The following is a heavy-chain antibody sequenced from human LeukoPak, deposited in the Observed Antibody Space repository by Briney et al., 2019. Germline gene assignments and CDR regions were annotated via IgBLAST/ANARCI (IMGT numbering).Heavy chain of an antibody. V-gene: IGHV3-21*01. CDR3: AREKSGSFPRVVFDL. Sequence: GGSLRLSCAVSGFTFSHYGMNWVRQAPGKGLEWVSSISSSSTYIHCSDSMKGRFTISRDNAKNSLFLQINSLKAEDTAVYFCAREKSGSFPRVVFDLWGQGALVTVSS. D-gene: IGHD1-26*01. J-gene: IGHJ4*02. CDR1: GFTFSHYG. CDR2: ISSSSTYI.